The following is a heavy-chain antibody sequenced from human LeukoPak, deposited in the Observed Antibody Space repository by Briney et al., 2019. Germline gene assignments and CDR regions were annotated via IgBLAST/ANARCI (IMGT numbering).Heavy chain of an antibody. CDR3: ARDRFGLVVPAAILNY. V-gene: IGHV1-2*02. D-gene: IGHD2-2*02. CDR1: GYTFTGYY. J-gene: IGHJ4*02. CDR2: INPNSGGT. Sequence: ASVKVSCKASGYTFTGYYMHWVRQAPGQGLEWMGWINPNSGGTNCAQKFQGRVTMTRDTSISTAYMELSRLRSDDTAVYCCARDRFGLVVPAAILNYWGQGTLVTVSS.